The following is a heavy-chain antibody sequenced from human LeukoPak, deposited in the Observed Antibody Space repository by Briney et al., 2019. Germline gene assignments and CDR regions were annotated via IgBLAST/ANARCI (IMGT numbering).Heavy chain of an antibody. V-gene: IGHV3-23*01. D-gene: IGHD3-22*01. Sequence: GGSLRLSCAASGFTFSSYATSWVRQAPGKGLEWVSAISGSGGSTYYADSVKGRFTISRDNSKNTLYLQMNSLRAEDTAVYYCAKDYYDSSGYIFQHWGQGTLVTVSS. CDR1: GFTFSSYA. CDR2: ISGSGGST. CDR3: AKDYYDSSGYIFQH. J-gene: IGHJ1*01.